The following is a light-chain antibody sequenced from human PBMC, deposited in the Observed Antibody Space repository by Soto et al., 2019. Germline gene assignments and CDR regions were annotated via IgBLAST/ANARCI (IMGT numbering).Light chain of an antibody. CDR1: ASNIGGYNL. CDR2: EGV. V-gene: IGLV2-23*01. J-gene: IGLJ1*01. Sequence: QSALTQPASVSGSPGQSITITCTGSASNIGGYNLVSWYQHHAGRAPKVIIYEGVKRPSGVSNRFSGFKSGTTASLTISGLQPEDEADYYCCSYVGATTYVFGSGSTV. CDR3: CSYVGATTYV.